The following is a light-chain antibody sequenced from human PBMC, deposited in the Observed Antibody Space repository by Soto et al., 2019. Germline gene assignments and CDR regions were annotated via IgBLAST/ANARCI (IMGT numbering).Light chain of an antibody. CDR2: GAS. CDR1: QSVSSSY. V-gene: IGKV3-20*01. Sequence: ESVVTPSPGTLSVSPGERATLSCRASQSVSSSYLAWYQQKPGQAPRLLIYGASSRATGIQDRFSGSGSGTDFTLTISRLEPEDFAMYYCQQYRSTTPWTSGQRNKVEIK. J-gene: IGKJ1*01. CDR3: QQYRSTTPWT.